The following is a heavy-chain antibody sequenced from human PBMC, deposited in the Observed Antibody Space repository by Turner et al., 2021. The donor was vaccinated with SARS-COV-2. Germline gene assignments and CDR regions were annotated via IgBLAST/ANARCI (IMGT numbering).Heavy chain of an antibody. CDR3: ARLMDTAIDYSGMDV. CDR1: GGSISRGTYY. D-gene: IGHD5-18*01. J-gene: IGHJ6*02. CDR2: IYYRGIT. Sequence: HLQLHESGRALVNPSETLSVTCAVAGGSISRGTYYWGLLRQPPGKGLGWIGSIYYRGITYYNPSIKSRITISVDTSKNQFSLKLSSATAADAAVYYCARLMDTAIDYSGMDVWGQGTTVTVSS. V-gene: IGHV4-39*01.